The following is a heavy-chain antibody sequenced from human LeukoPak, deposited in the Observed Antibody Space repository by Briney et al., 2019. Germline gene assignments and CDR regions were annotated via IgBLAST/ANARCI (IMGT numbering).Heavy chain of an antibody. CDR2: ITGSGGST. D-gene: IGHD3-22*01. CDR3: ARSNNYDSSGWGY. V-gene: IGHV3-23*01. J-gene: IGHJ4*02. Sequence: PGGSLRLSCAASGFTFSSYWMHWVRQAPGKGLEWVSGITGSGGSTYYADSVKGRFTISRDNSKNTLYLQMNSLRGEDTAVYYCARSNNYDSSGWGYWGQGTLVTVSS. CDR1: GFTFSSYW.